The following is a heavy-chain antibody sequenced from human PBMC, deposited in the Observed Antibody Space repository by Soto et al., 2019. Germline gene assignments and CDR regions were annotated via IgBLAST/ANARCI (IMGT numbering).Heavy chain of an antibody. CDR1: GFNFSNHW. CDR2: ITSDGRSK. CDR3: ARESGDWPLNWFDP. J-gene: IGHJ5*02. V-gene: IGHV3-74*01. D-gene: IGHD2-21*02. Sequence: GGSLRLSCAASGFNFSNHWMHWVRQRPAEGLVWVSRITSDGRSKAYAESVKGRFTISRDNAKNTLYLQMNGLTAEDTAVYYCARESGDWPLNWFDPWGQGTLVTVSS.